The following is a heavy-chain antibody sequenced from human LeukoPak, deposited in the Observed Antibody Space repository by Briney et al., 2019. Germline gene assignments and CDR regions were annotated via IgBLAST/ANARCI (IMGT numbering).Heavy chain of an antibody. V-gene: IGHV3-33*01. Sequence: GASLTLSCAASGFTFSSNGMHWVRQPPGKGLEWVEVIWYDGSNKYYADSVKGRFTISRDNSKNTLYLQMNSQRAEDTAVYYCARAQLLGYCSGGSCHGEMYGMDVWGQGTTVTVSS. CDR3: ARAQLLGYCSGGSCHGEMYGMDV. D-gene: IGHD2-15*01. CDR2: IWYDGSNK. J-gene: IGHJ6*02. CDR1: GFTFSSNG.